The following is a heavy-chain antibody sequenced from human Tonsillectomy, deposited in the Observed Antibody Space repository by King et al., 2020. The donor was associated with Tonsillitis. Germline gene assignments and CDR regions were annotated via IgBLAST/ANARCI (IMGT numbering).Heavy chain of an antibody. V-gene: IGHV3-33*06. CDR3: AKDLYRSSSVADY. D-gene: IGHD6-6*01. Sequence: QLVESGGGVVQPGRSLRLSCAASGFTFSRYAMHWVRQAPGKGLEGVAVIWHDGSSSYYADSVKGRFTISRDNSQKTLFLQMNGLRAEDSAVYYCAKDLYRSSSVADYWGQGTLVTVSS. CDR2: IWHDGSSS. J-gene: IGHJ4*02. CDR1: GFTFSRYA.